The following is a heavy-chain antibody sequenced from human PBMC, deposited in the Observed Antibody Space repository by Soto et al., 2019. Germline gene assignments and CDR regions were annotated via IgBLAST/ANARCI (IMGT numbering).Heavy chain of an antibody. CDR2: ISGSGGST. CDR3: AKTNSGSYSGRWFDP. D-gene: IGHD1-26*01. CDR1: GFTFSSYA. J-gene: IGHJ5*02. Sequence: GGSLRLSCAASGFTFSSYAMSWVRQAPGKGLEWVSAISGSGGSTYYADSVKGRFTISRDNSKNTLYLQMNSLRAEDTAVYYCAKTNSGSYSGRWFDPWGQGTLVTVSS. V-gene: IGHV3-23*01.